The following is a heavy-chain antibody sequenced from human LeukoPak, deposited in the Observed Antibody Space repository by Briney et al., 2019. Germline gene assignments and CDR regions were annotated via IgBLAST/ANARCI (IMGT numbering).Heavy chain of an antibody. J-gene: IGHJ4*02. CDR1: GITLSNYG. V-gene: IGHV3-23*01. Sequence: GGSLRLSCAVSGITLSNYGMSWVRQAPGKGLEWVAGISDSGGRTDYADSVKGRFTISRDNPKNTLYLQMNSLRAEDAAVYFCAKRGVVIRVILVGFHKEAYYFDSWGQGALVTVSS. CDR2: ISDSGGRT. CDR3: AKRGVVIRVILVGFHKEAYYFDS. D-gene: IGHD3-22*01.